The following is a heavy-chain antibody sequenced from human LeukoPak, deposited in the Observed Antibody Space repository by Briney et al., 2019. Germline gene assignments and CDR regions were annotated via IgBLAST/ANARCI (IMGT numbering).Heavy chain of an antibody. Sequence: ASVTVSCKASGYSFTGYYMHWVRQAPGQGREWMGWINPNSGGTNYAQKFQGRVTMTRDTSISTAYMDLSRLRSDDTAVYYCARGNWNPKDPPDYWGQGTLVTVSS. CDR1: GYSFTGYY. CDR3: ARGNWNPKDPPDY. CDR2: INPNSGGT. J-gene: IGHJ4*02. D-gene: IGHD1-1*01. V-gene: IGHV1-2*02.